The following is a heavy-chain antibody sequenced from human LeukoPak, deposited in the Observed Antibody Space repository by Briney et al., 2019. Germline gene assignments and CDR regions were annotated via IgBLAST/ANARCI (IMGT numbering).Heavy chain of an antibody. CDR2: IIGSGSST. CDR1: GFTFSSYG. CDR3: ARDMVLDYFDY. Sequence: GGSLRLSCAASGFTFSSYGMSWVRQAPGKGLQWVSVIIGSGSSTYYADSVKGRFTISRDNARNTLYLQMNSLRAEDTAVYYCARDMVLDYFDYWGQGTLVTVPS. V-gene: IGHV3-23*01. D-gene: IGHD3-10*01. J-gene: IGHJ4*02.